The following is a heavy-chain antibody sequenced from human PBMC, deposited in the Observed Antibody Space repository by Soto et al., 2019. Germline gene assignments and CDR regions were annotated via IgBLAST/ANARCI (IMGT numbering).Heavy chain of an antibody. CDR3: ARVPLSSSSWYSFDY. D-gene: IGHD6-13*01. J-gene: IGHJ4*02. Sequence: SETLSLTCTVSGGSISSYYWSWIRQPPGKGLEWIGYIYYSGSTNYNPSLKSRVTISVDTSKNQFSLKLSSVTAADTAVYYCARVPLSSSSWYSFDYWGQGTLVTVSS. CDR2: IYYSGST. V-gene: IGHV4-59*01. CDR1: GGSISSYY.